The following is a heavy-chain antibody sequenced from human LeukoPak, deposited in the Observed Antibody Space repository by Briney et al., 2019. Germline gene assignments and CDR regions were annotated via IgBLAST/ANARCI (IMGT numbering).Heavy chain of an antibody. J-gene: IGHJ5*01. CDR2: IYYLGGT. V-gene: IGHV4-39*01. CDR1: GGSINSTIHH. Sequence: SETLSLTCTVSGGSINSTIHHWGWIRQPPGKGLEWIGSIYYLGGTLYNPSLKSRATIYVDMSKNQFSLTVNSVTAEDTAVYYCASQHNGFDSWGQGTLVTVSS. CDR3: ASQHNGFDS. D-gene: IGHD1-14*01.